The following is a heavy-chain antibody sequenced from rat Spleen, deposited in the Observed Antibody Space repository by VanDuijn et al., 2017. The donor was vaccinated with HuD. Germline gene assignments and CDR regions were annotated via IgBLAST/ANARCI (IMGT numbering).Heavy chain of an antibody. CDR2: ISYDGSTP. Sequence: EVQVVESGGGIVQPGRSMKLSCAASGFTFSNYDMVWVRQAPTKGLKWVASISYDGSTPYYRDSVKGRFTISRDNAKSTLYLQMDSLRSEDTATDYCKRGYYFDYWGQGVMVTVSS. J-gene: IGHJ2*01. V-gene: IGHV5-7*01. CDR1: GFTFSNYD. CDR3: KRGYYFDY.